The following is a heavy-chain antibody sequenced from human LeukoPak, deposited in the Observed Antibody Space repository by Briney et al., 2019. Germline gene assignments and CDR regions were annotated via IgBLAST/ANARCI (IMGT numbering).Heavy chain of an antibody. V-gene: IGHV3-74*01. Sequence: PGGSLRLSCAASGFTFSSYWMHWVRQAPGKGLVWVSRINSDGSSTSYADSVKGRFTISRDNAKNTLYLQMNSLRAEDTAVYYCVRADGYSSGWYCDYWGQGTLVTVSS. D-gene: IGHD6-19*01. CDR1: GFTFSSYW. CDR3: VRADGYSSGWYCDY. J-gene: IGHJ4*02. CDR2: INSDGSST.